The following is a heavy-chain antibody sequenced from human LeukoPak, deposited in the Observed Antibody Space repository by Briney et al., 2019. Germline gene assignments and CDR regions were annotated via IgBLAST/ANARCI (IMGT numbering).Heavy chain of an antibody. CDR3: ARDRTAPDY. CDR2: IGGVAVAT. V-gene: IGHV3-23*01. J-gene: IGHJ4*02. Sequence: GGSLRLSCVASGFTFSTYAMSWVRQAPGKGLEWVSTIGGVAVATDYADSVKGRFTISRDRAKNSLYLQMNSLRAEDTAAYYCARDRTAPDYWGQGTLVTVSS. D-gene: IGHD2-8*02. CDR1: GFTFSTYA.